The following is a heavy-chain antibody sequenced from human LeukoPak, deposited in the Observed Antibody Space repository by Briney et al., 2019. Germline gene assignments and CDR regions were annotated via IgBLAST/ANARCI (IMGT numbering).Heavy chain of an antibody. J-gene: IGHJ3*02. CDR1: GFTFSSYA. CDR3: SRGQHRVTYSDDGFDI. Sequence: GGSLRLSCAASGFTFSSYAMHWVRQAPGKGLEWVAVISYAGNNKYYADSVKGRFTISRDNSKNTLFLQMNSLRPEDTAVYYCSRGQHRVTYSDDGFDIWGQGTMVTVSS. V-gene: IGHV3-30*04. CDR2: ISYAGNNK. D-gene: IGHD4-11*01.